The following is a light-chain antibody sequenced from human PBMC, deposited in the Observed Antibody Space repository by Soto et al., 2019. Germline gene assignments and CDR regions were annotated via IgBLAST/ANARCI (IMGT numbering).Light chain of an antibody. J-gene: IGKJ2*01. CDR2: GAS. CDR3: QQYDSYSYT. CDR1: QSISNW. Sequence: MTQSPATLSASVGDRVTITCRTSQSISNWLAWYQQKPGKAPKLLISGASSLESGVPSRFSGSGSGTEFTLTISSLQPDDFATYYCQQYDSYSYTFGQGTKLEIK. V-gene: IGKV1-5*01.